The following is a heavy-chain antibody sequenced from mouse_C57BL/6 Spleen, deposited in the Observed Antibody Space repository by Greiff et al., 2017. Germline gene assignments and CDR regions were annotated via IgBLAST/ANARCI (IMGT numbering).Heavy chain of an antibody. V-gene: IGHV1-18*01. CDR2: INPNNGGT. CDR1: GYTFTGYN. CDR3: ARSAQATYDY. D-gene: IGHD3-2*02. Sequence: EVQRVESGPELVKPGASVKIPCKASGYTFTGYNMDWVKQSPGKSLEWIGDINPNNGGTIYNQKFKGKATLTVDKSSSTAYMELRSLTSEDTAVYYCARSAQATYDYWGQGTTLTVSS. J-gene: IGHJ2*01.